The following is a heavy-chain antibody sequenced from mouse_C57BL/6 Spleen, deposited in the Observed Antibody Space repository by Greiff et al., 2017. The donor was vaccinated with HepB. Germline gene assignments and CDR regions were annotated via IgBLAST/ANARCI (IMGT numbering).Heavy chain of an antibody. CDR3: ARGNYSNYGGGAMDY. J-gene: IGHJ4*01. V-gene: IGHV1-18*01. Sequence: EVQLQQSGPELVKPGASVKIPCKASGYTFTDYNMDWVKQSHGKSLEWIGDINPNNGGTIYNQKFKGKATLTVDKSSSTAYMELRSLTSEDTAVYYWARGNYSNYGGGAMDYWGQGTSVTVSS. CDR1: GYTFTDYN. D-gene: IGHD2-5*01. CDR2: INPNNGGT.